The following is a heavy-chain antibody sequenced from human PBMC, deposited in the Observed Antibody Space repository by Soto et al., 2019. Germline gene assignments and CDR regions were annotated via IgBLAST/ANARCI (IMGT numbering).Heavy chain of an antibody. D-gene: IGHD3-10*02. V-gene: IGHV3-21*01. Sequence: EVQLVESGGGLVKPGGSLRLSCAASGFTFTTYDMNWVRQAPGKGLEWVSSITTTSRYSYYADSVRGRFTISRDNAKNSLFLQMDSLRAAGTAVYYCVRCGTAPMLRHNGFDPWGQGTLVTVSS. J-gene: IGHJ5*02. CDR1: GFTFTTYD. CDR2: ITTTSRYS. CDR3: VRCGTAPMLRHNGFDP.